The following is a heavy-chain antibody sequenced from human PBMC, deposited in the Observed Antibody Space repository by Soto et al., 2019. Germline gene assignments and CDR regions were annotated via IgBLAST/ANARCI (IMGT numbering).Heavy chain of an antibody. CDR2: INHSGST. V-gene: IGHV4-34*01. D-gene: IGHD3-16*02. CDR1: GGSFSGYY. J-gene: IGHJ6*02. CDR3: ARAPYCSGGSCRHYDYVWGSYRPLFNGMDV. Sequence: SETLSLTCAVYGGSFSGYYWSWIRQPPGKGLEWIGEINHSGSTNYNPSLKSRVTISVDTSKNQFSLKLSSVTAADTAVYYCARAPYCSGGSCRHYDYVWGSYRPLFNGMDVWGQGTTVTVSS.